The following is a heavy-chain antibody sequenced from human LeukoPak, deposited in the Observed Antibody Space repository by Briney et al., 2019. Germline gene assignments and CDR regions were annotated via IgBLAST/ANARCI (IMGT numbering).Heavy chain of an antibody. CDR2: IYHSGST. CDR3: ARADYSSTWSHDFYYMDV. V-gene: IGHV4-38-2*02. J-gene: IGHJ6*03. CDR1: GYSISSGYY. D-gene: IGHD6-13*01. Sequence: PSETLSLTCTVSGYSISSGYYWGWIRQPPGKGLEWIGSIYHSGSTYYNPSLKSRVTISVDTSKNQFSLKLSSVTAADTAVYYCARADYSSTWSHDFYYMDVWGKGTTVTVSS.